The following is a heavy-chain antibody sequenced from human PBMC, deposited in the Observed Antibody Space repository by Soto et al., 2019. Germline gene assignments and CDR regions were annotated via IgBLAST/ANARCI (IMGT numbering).Heavy chain of an antibody. J-gene: IGHJ5*02. CDR3: ARDRGITIFGVAAMGWFDP. V-gene: IGHV3-30-3*01. CDR2: ISYDGSNK. CDR1: GFTFSSYA. Sequence: QVQLVESGGGVVQPGRSLRLSCAASGFTFSSYAMHWVRQAPGKGLEWVAVISYDGSNKYYADSVKGRFTISRDNSKNTLYLQMNSLRAEDTAVYYCARDRGITIFGVAAMGWFDPWGQGTLVTVSS. D-gene: IGHD3-3*01.